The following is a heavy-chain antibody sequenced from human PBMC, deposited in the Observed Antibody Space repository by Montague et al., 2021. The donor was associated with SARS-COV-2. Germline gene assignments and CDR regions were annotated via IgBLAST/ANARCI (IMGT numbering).Heavy chain of an antibody. V-gene: IGHV4-4*02. CDR2: IYHTGST. CDR1: GDSIISNNW. D-gene: IGHD3-10*01. J-gene: IGHJ4*02. Sequence: SETLSLTCAVSGDSIISNNWWSWVRLPPGKGLEWFGEIYHTGSTNYNPSLKSRVTMSVDKSCNQFSLLLTSLTAADTAVYYCSRTGGGASDPADWGQGTLVTVSS. CDR3: SRTGGGASDPAD.